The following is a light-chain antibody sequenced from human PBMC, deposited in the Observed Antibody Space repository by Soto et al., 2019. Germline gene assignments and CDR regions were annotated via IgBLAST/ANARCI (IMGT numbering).Light chain of an antibody. V-gene: IGKV1-33*01. CDR2: DAS. J-gene: IGKJ4*01. CDR1: QDISNY. Sequence: DIQMRESPSSLSASVGDRVTITCQASQDISNYLNWYQQKPGKAPKLLIYDASNLETGVPSRFSGSGSGTDVTFTISSLQPEDIATYYCQQYDNLPLTFGGGTKVEIK. CDR3: QQYDNLPLT.